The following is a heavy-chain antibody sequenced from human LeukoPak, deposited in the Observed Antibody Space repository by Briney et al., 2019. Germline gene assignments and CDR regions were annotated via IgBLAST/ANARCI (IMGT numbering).Heavy chain of an antibody. Sequence: LSLTCAVYGGSFSGYYWSWIRQAPGKGLEWVSYISSSGSTIYYADSVKGRFTISRDNAKNSLYLQMNSLRAEDTAVYYCASSLYLYYYYGMDVWGQGTTVTVSS. V-gene: IGHV3-11*01. CDR3: ASSLYLYYYYGMDV. CDR2: ISSSGSTI. CDR1: GGSFSGYY. D-gene: IGHD5/OR15-5a*01. J-gene: IGHJ6*02.